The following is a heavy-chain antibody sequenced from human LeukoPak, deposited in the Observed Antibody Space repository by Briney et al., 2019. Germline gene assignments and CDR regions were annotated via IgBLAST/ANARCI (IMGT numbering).Heavy chain of an antibody. V-gene: IGHV3-30*04. Sequence: GGSLRLSCAVSRFTFSGYTMHWVRQAPGKGLEWLALISSDGRDTFYDDSVKGRFTISRDNSKNTLYLQIDSLRVDDTAVYYCARDKSSQRPYFLDYWGQGTPVTVSS. CDR2: ISSDGRDT. CDR1: RFTFSGYT. CDR3: ARDKSSQRPYFLDY. D-gene: IGHD3-9*01. J-gene: IGHJ4*02.